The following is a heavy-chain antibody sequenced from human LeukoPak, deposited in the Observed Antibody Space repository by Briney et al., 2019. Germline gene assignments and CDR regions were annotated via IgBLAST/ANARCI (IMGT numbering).Heavy chain of an antibody. V-gene: IGHV4-59*01. D-gene: IGHD2-21*02. J-gene: IGHJ3*01. CDR1: GDSISSYY. CDR2: IYYSGTT. Sequence: SETLSLTCTVSGDSISSYYWSWIRQPPGKGLEWIGYIYYSGTTNYNPSLKSRVAISVDRSRNHFSLILRSVTAADTAVYYCARDRSLAVTGHAYGVWGQGAMVTVSS. CDR3: ARDRSLAVTGHAYGV.